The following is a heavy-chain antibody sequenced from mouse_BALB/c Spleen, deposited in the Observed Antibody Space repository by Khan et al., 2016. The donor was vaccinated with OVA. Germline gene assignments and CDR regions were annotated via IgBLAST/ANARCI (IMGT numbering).Heavy chain of an antibody. CDR2: ANPNNGGT. CDR3: AYDYDD. Sequence: VRLQQSGPDLVKPGASVYISCTAPGYSFTGYFTHCVMQSHGKSLEWIGRANPNNGGTSYNQKFTRQATLTGDTSSSTYYVELRSLTSEDSAVYFCAYDYDDWGQGTLVTVS. CDR1: GYSFTGYF. J-gene: IGHJ3*01. D-gene: IGHD2-4*01. V-gene: IGHV1-22*01.